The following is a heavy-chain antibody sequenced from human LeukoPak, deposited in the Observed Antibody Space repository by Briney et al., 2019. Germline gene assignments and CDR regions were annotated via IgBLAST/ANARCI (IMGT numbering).Heavy chain of an antibody. Sequence: GGSLRLSCAASGFTFSDYYMSWIRQAPGKGLEWVSYISSSGSTIYYADSVKGRFTISRDNAKNSLYLQMNSLRAEDTAVYYCARDQVVVVVAATLSPPPGFDPWGQGTLVTVSS. V-gene: IGHV3-11*01. CDR1: GFTFSDYY. CDR2: ISSSGSTI. CDR3: ARDQVVVVVAATLSPPPGFDP. J-gene: IGHJ5*02. D-gene: IGHD2-15*01.